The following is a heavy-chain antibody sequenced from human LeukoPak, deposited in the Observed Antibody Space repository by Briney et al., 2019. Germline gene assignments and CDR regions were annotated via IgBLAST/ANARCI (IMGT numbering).Heavy chain of an antibody. V-gene: IGHV5-51*01. CDR2: IDPSDSET. CDR3: ARQTAMGRSGDY. CDR1: GCRFTSYW. D-gene: IGHD5-18*01. Sequence: GESLKISCKASGCRFTSYWIGWVRQMPGKGLEWMGIIDPSDSETRYTPSFQGQVTISVDKSLTTADLQWNSLKASDTAMYYCARQTAMGRSGDYWGQGTLVTVSS. J-gene: IGHJ4*02.